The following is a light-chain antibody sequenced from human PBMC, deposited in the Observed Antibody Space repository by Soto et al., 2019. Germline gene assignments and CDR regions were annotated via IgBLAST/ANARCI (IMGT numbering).Light chain of an antibody. CDR1: MRDVGAYNL. CDR3: SSYTTTNTWV. CDR2: EVT. Sequence: QSVLTQPASVSGSAGQSITISCSGTMRDVGAYNLVSWYQQHPGTAPRLMIYEVTNRPSGVSTRFSGSKSGNTASLTISGLQTDDEAAYYCSSYTTTNTWVFGGGTKLTVL. J-gene: IGLJ3*02. V-gene: IGLV2-14*03.